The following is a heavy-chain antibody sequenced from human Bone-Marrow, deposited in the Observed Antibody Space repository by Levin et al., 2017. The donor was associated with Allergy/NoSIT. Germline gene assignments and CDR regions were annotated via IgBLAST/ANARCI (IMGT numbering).Heavy chain of an antibody. D-gene: IGHD6-13*01. CDR1: GFTFSSYT. J-gene: IGHJ5*02. V-gene: IGHV3-23*01. CDR2: ISGSGDST. Sequence: GESLKISCAASGFTFSSYTMSWVRQVPGKGLEWVSAISGSGDSTYYADSVKGRFTISRDNSKNTLYLQMNSLRAEDTAVYSCAKGVSWVSQKWFDPWGQGTLVTVSS. CDR3: AKGVSWVSQKWFDP.